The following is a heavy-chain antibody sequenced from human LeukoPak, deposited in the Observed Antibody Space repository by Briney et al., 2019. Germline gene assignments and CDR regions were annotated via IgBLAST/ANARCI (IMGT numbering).Heavy chain of an antibody. CDR1: GFTFSSYG. CDR3: ARGRRGYYYDSSGYYYGDY. J-gene: IGHJ4*02. V-gene: IGHV3-30*02. CDR2: IRYDGSNK. Sequence: GGSLRLSCAASGFTFSSYGMHWVRQAPGKGLEWVAFIRYDGSNKYYADSVKGRFTISRDNSKNTLYLQMNSLRAEGTAVYYCARGRRGYYYDSSGYYYGDYWGQGTLVTVSS. D-gene: IGHD3-22*01.